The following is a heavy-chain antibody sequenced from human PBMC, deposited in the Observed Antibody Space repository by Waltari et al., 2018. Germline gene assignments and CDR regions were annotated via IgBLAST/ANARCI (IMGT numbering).Heavy chain of an antibody. CDR2: ISGSGGSK. CDR3: ARASEEEMATIVTDY. J-gene: IGHJ4*02. V-gene: IGHV3-23*01. CDR1: GFTFSSYA. D-gene: IGHD5-12*01. Sequence: EVQLLESGGGLVQPGGSLRLSCAASGFTFSSYAMSWVRQAPGKGLEWASAISGSGGSKYYAYSVKGRFTISRDNSKNTLYLQMNSRRAEDTAVYYCARASEEEMATIVTDYWGQGTLVTVSS.